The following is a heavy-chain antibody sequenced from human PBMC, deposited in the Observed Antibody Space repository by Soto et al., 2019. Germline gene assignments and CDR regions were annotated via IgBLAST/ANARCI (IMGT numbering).Heavy chain of an antibody. D-gene: IGHD2-2*01. J-gene: IGHJ4*02. Sequence: LRLSCTVSGFAFNNYGINWVRQAPGKGLEWVSSISKSDYTYYSDSVKGRFTISRDNAKNSVSLQMNTLRVKDTAVYYCAREDSIIIPAVSDFWGQGTLVTVSS. CDR1: GFAFNNYG. V-gene: IGHV3-21*01. CDR3: AREDSIIIPAVSDF. CDR2: ISKSDYT.